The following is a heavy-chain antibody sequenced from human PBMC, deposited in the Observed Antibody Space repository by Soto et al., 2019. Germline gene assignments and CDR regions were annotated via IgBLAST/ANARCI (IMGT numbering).Heavy chain of an antibody. D-gene: IGHD3-22*01. CDR3: TTDFYITTIPVRFDY. Sequence: PGGSLRLSCAASGFTFSNAWINWVRQTPGRGLEWVGRVKSKNDGGTTDFAAPVKGRFAISSDDSKNMVYLEMNSLQTEDTAMYYCTTDFYITTIPVRFDYWGHGTLVTVSS. V-gene: IGHV3-15*07. CDR1: GFTFSNAW. J-gene: IGHJ4*01. CDR2: VKSKNDGGTT.